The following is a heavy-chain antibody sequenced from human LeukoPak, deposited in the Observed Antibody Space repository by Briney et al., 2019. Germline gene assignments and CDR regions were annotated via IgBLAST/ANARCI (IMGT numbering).Heavy chain of an antibody. J-gene: IGHJ5*02. CDR2: IRYDGSNK. CDR1: GFTFSSYG. CDR3: AKLRGPYDSSGKNWFDP. D-gene: IGHD3-22*01. V-gene: IGHV3-30*02. Sequence: GGSLRLSCAASGFTFSSYGMHWVRQAPGKGLEWVAFIRYDGSNKYYADSVKGRFTISRDNSKNTLYLQMNSLRAEDTAVYYCAKLRGPYDSSGKNWFDPWGQGTLVTVSS.